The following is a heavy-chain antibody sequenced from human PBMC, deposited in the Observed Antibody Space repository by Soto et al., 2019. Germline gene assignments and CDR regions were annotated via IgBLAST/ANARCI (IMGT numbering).Heavy chain of an antibody. D-gene: IGHD6-13*01. Sequence: QVQLVQSGAEVKKPGSSVKVSCKASGGTFSSYTISWVRQAPGQGLEWMGRIIPILGIANYAQKFQGRVTITADKSTSTAYMELSSLRSEDTAVYYCARDQWGEYSSSWYGFDYWGQGTLVTVSS. V-gene: IGHV1-69*08. J-gene: IGHJ4*02. CDR3: ARDQWGEYSSSWYGFDY. CDR2: IIPILGIA. CDR1: GGTFSSYT.